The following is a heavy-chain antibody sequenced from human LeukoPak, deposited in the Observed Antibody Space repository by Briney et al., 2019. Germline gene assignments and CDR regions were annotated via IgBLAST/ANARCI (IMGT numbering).Heavy chain of an antibody. V-gene: IGHV4-61*02. D-gene: IGHD3-9*01. J-gene: IGHJ4*02. CDR2: IYTSGST. Sequence: PSETLSLTCTVSGGSISSSSYYWSWIRQPAGKGLEWIGRIYTSGSTNYNPSLKSRVTMSVDTSKNQFSLKLSSVTAADTAVYYCARDEKGPHLLRYFDWLSPRFDYWGQGTLVTVSS. CDR1: GGSISSSSYY. CDR3: ARDEKGPHLLRYFDWLSPRFDY.